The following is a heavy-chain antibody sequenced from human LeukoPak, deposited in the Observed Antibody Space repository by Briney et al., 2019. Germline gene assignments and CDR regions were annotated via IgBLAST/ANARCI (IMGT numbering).Heavy chain of an antibody. CDR3: ARSTIAAAGTVYYYMDV. V-gene: IGHV1-69*05. Sequence: ASVKVSCKASGGTFSSYAISWVRQAPGQGLEWMGGIIPIFGTANYAQKFQGRVTITTDESTSTAYMELSSLRSEDTAVYYCARSTIAAAGTVYYYMDVWGNGTTVTVSS. CDR2: IIPIFGTA. J-gene: IGHJ6*03. D-gene: IGHD6-13*01. CDR1: GGTFSSYA.